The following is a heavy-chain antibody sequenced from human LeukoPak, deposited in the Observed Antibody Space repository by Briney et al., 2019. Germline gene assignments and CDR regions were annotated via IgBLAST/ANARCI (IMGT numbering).Heavy chain of an antibody. CDR1: GGSISRSSYY. CDR3: ARQSEDYAEYYFDY. Sequence: SETLSLTCTVSGGSISRSSYYWGWIRQPPGKGLEWIGSIYYSGSTYYNPSLKSRVTISVDTSKNQFSLELRSVTAADTSVYYCARQSEDYAEYYFDYWGQGTLVTVSS. CDR2: IYYSGST. D-gene: IGHD4-17*01. V-gene: IGHV4-39*01. J-gene: IGHJ4*02.